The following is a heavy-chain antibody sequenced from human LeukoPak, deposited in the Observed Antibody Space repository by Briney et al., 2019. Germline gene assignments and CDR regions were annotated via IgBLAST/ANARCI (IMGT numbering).Heavy chain of an antibody. Sequence: SSETLSLSCTVSGVSIGSYFWSWIRQPPGKGLEWIGYIYNRGSTNNNPSLKSRVTISIDTSKHQFSLKLSSVTAADTAVYYCAMTSGGQIDYWGQGALVTVSS. D-gene: IGHD1-26*01. J-gene: IGHJ4*02. CDR2: IYNRGST. V-gene: IGHV4-4*08. CDR3: AMTSGGQIDY. CDR1: GVSIGSYF.